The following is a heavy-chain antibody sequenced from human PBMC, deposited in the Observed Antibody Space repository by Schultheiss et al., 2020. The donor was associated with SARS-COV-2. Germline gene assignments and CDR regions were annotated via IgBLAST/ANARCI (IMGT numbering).Heavy chain of an antibody. Sequence: GGSLRLSCAASGFTFSSYSMNWVRQAPGKGLEYVSAISSNGGSTYYANSVKGRFTISRDNSKNTLYLQMGSLRAEDMAVYYCARAVVVGAYAPIDYWGQGTLVTVSS. V-gene: IGHV3-64*01. D-gene: IGHD2-15*01. J-gene: IGHJ4*02. CDR1: GFTFSSYS. CDR2: ISSNGGST. CDR3: ARAVVVGAYAPIDY.